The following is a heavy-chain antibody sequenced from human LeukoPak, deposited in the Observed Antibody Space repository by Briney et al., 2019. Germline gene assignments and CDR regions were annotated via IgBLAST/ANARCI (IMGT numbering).Heavy chain of an antibody. Sequence: PGRSLRLSCAASGFTFSSYGMHWVRQAPGKGLEGVAVISYDGSNKYYADSVKGRFTISRDNSMNTLYLQMNSLRAEDTAVYYCARSFGRAAFDIWGQGTMVTVSS. D-gene: IGHD3-10*01. CDR3: ARSFGRAAFDI. J-gene: IGHJ3*02. CDR1: GFTFSSYG. V-gene: IGHV3-30*03. CDR2: ISYDGSNK.